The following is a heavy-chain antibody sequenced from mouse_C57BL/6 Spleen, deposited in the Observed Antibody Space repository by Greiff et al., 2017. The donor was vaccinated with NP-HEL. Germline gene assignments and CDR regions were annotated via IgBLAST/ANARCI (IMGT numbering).Heavy chain of an antibody. J-gene: IGHJ2*01. V-gene: IGHV1-85*01. CDR3: AREEDSSGLDY. CDR2: IYPRDGST. Sequence: VQVVESGPELVKPGASVKLSCKASGYTFTSYDINWVKQRPGQGLEWIGWIYPRDGSTKYNEKFKGKATLTVDTSSSTAYMELHSLTSEDSAVYFCAREEDSSGLDYWGQGTTLTVSS. CDR1: GYTFTSYD. D-gene: IGHD3-2*02.